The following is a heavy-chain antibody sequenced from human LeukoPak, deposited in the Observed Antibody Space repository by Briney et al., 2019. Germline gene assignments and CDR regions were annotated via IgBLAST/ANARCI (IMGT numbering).Heavy chain of an antibody. V-gene: IGHV1-69*06. CDR1: GGTFSSYA. D-gene: IGHD3-9*01. Sequence: SVNVSCTASGGTFSSYAISWVRQAPGQGLEWMGGIIPIFGTANYAQKFQGRVTITADKSTNTTYMELSSLRSEDTAVYYCARSPDILTGENFDYWGQGTLVTVSS. J-gene: IGHJ4*02. CDR3: ARSPDILTGENFDY. CDR2: IIPIFGTA.